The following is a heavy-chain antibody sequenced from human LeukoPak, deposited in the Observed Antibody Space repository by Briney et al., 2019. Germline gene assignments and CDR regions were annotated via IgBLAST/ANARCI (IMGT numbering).Heavy chain of an antibody. Sequence: GRSLRLSCAASGFTFSSYGMHWVRQAPGKGLEWVANIKQDGSEKYYVDSVKGRFTISRDNAKNSLYLQMNSLRAEDTAVYYCARGNDYYGSGSYQFYYYMDVWGKGTTVTISS. D-gene: IGHD3-10*01. CDR1: GFTFSSYG. V-gene: IGHV3-7*01. CDR2: IKQDGSEK. J-gene: IGHJ6*03. CDR3: ARGNDYYGSGSYQFYYYMDV.